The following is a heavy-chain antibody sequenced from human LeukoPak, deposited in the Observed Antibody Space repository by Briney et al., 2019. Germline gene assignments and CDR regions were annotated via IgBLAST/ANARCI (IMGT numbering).Heavy chain of an antibody. CDR1: GGTFSSYA. CDR2: IIPILGIA. D-gene: IGHD6-19*01. J-gene: IGHJ4*02. CDR3: ARDQAVAGTGY. Sequence: SVKVSCKASGGTFSSYAISWVRQAPGQGLEWMGRIIPILGIANYAQKFQGRVTITADKSTSTAYMELSSLRSEDTAVYYCARDQAVAGTGYWGQGTLVTVSS. V-gene: IGHV1-69*04.